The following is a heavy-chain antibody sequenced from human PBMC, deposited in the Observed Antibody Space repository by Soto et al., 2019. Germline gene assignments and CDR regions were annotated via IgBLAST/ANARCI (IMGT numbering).Heavy chain of an antibody. CDR2: IHHSGST. CDR3: ARDTGTYPYYFDY. CDR1: GGSISSGENF. D-gene: IGHD1-26*01. J-gene: IGHJ4*02. Sequence: SETLSLTCTVSGGSISSGENFWNWIRQSPGKGLEWIGYIHHSGSTYYNPSLKSRLTISVDTSKNQISLKLNSVTAADTAVYYCARDTGTYPYYFDYWGQGXLVTVYS. V-gene: IGHV4-30-4*01.